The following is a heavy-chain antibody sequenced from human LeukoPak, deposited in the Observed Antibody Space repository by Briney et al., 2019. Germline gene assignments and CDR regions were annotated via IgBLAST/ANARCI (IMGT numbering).Heavy chain of an antibody. Sequence: SETLSLTCTVSGGSISSSHYYWGWIRQPPGKGLEWIGDIYYNGTTYYNPSLKSRVAISVDTSKKQSSLKLRSVTAADTAVYYCAKGGAAAIFDYWGQGTLVSVSS. CDR1: GGSISSSHYY. CDR2: IYYNGTT. V-gene: IGHV4-39*07. J-gene: IGHJ4*02. CDR3: AKGGAAAIFDY. D-gene: IGHD6-13*01.